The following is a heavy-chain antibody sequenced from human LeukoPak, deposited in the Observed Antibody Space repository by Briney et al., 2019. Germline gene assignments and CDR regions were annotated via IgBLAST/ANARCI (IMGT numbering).Heavy chain of an antibody. CDR1: GGSINTDVYY. CDR2: IHNTGST. D-gene: IGHD2-15*01. CDR3: VGDRYLGTWRAFDV. J-gene: IGHJ3*01. Sequence: TLSLTCIVSGGSINTDVYYWTWIRKHPRKGLEWIGYIHNTGSTYNPTLKTRVTISKDTSANQFSLTLTSVTAADTAVYYCVGDRYLGTWRAFDVWGQGTMVTVSS. V-gene: IGHV4-31*03.